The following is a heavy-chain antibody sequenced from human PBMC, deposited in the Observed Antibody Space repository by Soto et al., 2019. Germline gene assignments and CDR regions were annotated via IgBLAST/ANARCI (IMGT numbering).Heavy chain of an antibody. Sequence: QVQLVQSGAEVKKPGASVKVSCKASGYTFTSYGISWVRQAPGQGLEWMGWISAYNGNTNYAQKLQGRVTMTTDTSTSRDYVELSSLRSDDTAAYDCASSWNTWEYDFGSCYPADYWGQGSLVTV. CDR1: GYTFTSYG. J-gene: IGHJ4*02. V-gene: IGHV1-18*01. CDR3: ASSWNTWEYDFGSCYPADY. CDR2: ISAYNGNT. D-gene: IGHD3-3*01.